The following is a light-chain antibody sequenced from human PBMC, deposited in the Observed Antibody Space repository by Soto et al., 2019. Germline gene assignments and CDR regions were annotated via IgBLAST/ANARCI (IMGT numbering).Light chain of an antibody. V-gene: IGKV3-20*01. CDR3: QQYGRSSLMFT. CDR1: QSVNSDF. Sequence: IWLTQAPGTLVFSPGGRATLFCRASQSVNSDFLAWYQQKPGPAPRLLIYGASTRAAGVPDRFSGSGSGTDFTLTITRLEPEDFAVYYCQQYGRSSLMFTFGQGTKLGV. J-gene: IGKJ2*01. CDR2: GAS.